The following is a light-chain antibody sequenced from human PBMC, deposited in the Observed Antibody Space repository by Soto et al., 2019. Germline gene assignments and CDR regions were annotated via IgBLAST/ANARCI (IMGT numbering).Light chain of an antibody. CDR1: NSDVGGYDY. V-gene: IGLV2-14*01. CDR3: ASYTSSTTRV. Sequence: QSALTQPASVSGSPGQSITISCTGTNSDVGGYDYVSWYQQHPGKAPKLMIYEVRHRPSGVSDRFSGSKSGNTASLTISGLQAEDEADYYCASYTSSTTRVFGGGTQLTVL. J-gene: IGLJ2*01. CDR2: EVR.